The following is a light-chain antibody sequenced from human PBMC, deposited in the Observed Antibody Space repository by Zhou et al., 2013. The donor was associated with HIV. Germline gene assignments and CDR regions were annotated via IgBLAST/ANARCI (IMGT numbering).Light chain of an antibody. CDR3: QQANRFPQT. V-gene: IGKV1-27*01. CDR2: GAS. Sequence: DIQMTQSPSSLSASVGDRVTITCRATSLGISNYLAWYQQKPGKGPNLLIYGASTLQSGVPSRFSGSGFGTDFTLTINRLHPEDFATYYCQQANRFPQTFGQGTKVEIK. CDR1: LGISNY. J-gene: IGKJ2*01.